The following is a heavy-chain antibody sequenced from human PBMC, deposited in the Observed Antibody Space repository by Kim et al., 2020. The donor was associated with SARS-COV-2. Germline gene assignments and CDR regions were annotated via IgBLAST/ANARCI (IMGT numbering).Heavy chain of an antibody. CDR3: ARAIRGGPTVTTGGFDY. V-gene: IGHV4-30-4*01. J-gene: IGHJ4*02. Sequence: SETLSLTCTVSGGSISSGDYYWSWIRQPPGKGLEWIGYIYYSGSTYYNPSLKSRVTISVDTSKNQFSLKRSSVTAADTAVYYCARAIRGGPTVTTGGFDYWGQGTLVTVSS. D-gene: IGHD4-4*01. CDR2: IYYSGST. CDR1: GGSISSGDYY.